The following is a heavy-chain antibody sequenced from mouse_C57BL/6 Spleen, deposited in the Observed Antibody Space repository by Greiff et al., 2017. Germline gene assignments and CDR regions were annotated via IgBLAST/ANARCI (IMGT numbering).Heavy chain of an antibody. CDR1: GYTFTDYY. D-gene: IGHD1-1*01. CDR3: ARDYYGSSFAY. J-gene: IGHJ3*01. V-gene: IGHV1-26*01. Sequence: VQLQQSGPELVKPGASVKISCKASGYTFTDYYMNWVKQSHGKSLEWIGDINPNNGGTSYNQKFKGKATLTVDKSSSTASMELRSLTSEDSAVYYCARDYYGSSFAYWGQWTLVTVSA. CDR2: INPNNGGT.